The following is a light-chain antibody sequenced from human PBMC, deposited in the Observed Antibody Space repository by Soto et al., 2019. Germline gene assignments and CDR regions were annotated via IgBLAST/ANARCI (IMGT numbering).Light chain of an antibody. Sequence: QSAMTQPASVSGSPGQSIAISCTGTSSDVGGYNDVSWYQQHPGKAPKLMLYEVSNRPSGVSNRFSGSKSGNTASLTISGLQAEDEADYYCSSYTSSSTLVFGTGTKLTFL. V-gene: IGLV2-14*01. CDR1: SSDVGGYND. CDR3: SSYTSSSTLV. J-gene: IGLJ1*01. CDR2: EVS.